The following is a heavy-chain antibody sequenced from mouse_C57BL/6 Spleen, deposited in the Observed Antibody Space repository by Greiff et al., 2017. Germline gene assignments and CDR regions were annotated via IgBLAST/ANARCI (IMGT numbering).Heavy chain of an antibody. D-gene: IGHD1-1*01. Sequence: QVQLQQSGAELVQPGASVRISCKASGFAFSSYWMNWVKKRPGKGLEWIGQIYPGDGDTKDNGKFKGKATLTADKSSSTAYMQLSSLTSEDSAVYVGARSSNITTGRYCEVWGTVTTVTVSS. CDR2: IYPGDGDT. CDR1: GFAFSSYW. J-gene: IGHJ1*03. V-gene: IGHV1-80*01. CDR3: ARSSNITTGRYCEV.